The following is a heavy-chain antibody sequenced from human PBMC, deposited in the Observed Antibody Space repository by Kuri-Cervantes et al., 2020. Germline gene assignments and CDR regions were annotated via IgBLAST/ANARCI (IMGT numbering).Heavy chain of an antibody. CDR1: GFTFSSYA. CDR2: ISYDGSNK. Sequence: GGSLRLSCAASGFTFSSYAMHWVRQAPGKGLEWVAVISYDGSNKYYADSVKGRFTISRDNSKNTLYLQMNSLRAEDTAVYYRARDLGYSYGFFGYYYGMDVWGQGTTVTVSS. V-gene: IGHV3-30-3*01. CDR3: ARDLGYSYGFFGYYYGMDV. J-gene: IGHJ6*02. D-gene: IGHD5-18*01.